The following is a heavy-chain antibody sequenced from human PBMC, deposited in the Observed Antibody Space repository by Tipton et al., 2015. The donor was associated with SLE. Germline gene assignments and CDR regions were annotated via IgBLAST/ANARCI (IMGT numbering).Heavy chain of an antibody. CDR1: GYTFSNYG. V-gene: IGHV1-18*01. CDR2: ISAYNGNA. J-gene: IGHJ3*02. CDR3: ARDSAGTSVLGALGESFDI. D-gene: IGHD1-26*01. Sequence: QVQLVPSGAEVKKPGASVKVSCKASGYTFSNYGFIWVRQAPGHGLEWMGWISAYNGNANYEQKLQDRGTMTTDTSTATVHMEPRSLRSDDTAVYYCARDSAGTSVLGALGESFDIWGQGTMVTVSS.